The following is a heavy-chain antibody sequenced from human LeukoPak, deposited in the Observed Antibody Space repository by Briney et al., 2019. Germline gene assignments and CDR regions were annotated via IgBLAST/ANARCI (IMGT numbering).Heavy chain of an antibody. CDR2: IYYSGST. CDR1: GGSISSSSYY. V-gene: IGHV4-39*01. Sequence: PSETLFLTCTVSGGSISSSSYYWGWIRQPPGKGLEWIGSIYYSGSTYYNPSLKSRVTISVDTSKNQFSLKLSSVTAADTAVYYCGADSSGWYYYYGMDVWGQGTTVTVSS. D-gene: IGHD6-19*01. CDR3: GADSSGWYYYYGMDV. J-gene: IGHJ6*02.